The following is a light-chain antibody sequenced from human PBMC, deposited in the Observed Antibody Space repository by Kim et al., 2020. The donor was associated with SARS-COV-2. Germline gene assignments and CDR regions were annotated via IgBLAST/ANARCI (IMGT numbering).Light chain of an antibody. J-gene: IGKJ2*01. CDR1: QRISSTY. Sequence: EIVLTQSPGTLSLSPGERATLSCRASQRISSTYLAWYQHKPGQAPRLLIHGASSRATGIPDRFSGSWSGTDFTLTISRLEPEDFAVYYCQQHDRSPNTFGQGTKLEI. CDR3: QQHDRSPNT. V-gene: IGKV3-20*01. CDR2: GAS.